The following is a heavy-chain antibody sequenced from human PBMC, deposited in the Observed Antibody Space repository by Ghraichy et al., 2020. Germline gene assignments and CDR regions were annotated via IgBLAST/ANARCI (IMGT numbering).Heavy chain of an antibody. CDR3: AKIGTTSQTDY. CDR1: GLTFSTYA. D-gene: IGHD1-14*01. CDR2: ISASGRDI. J-gene: IGHJ4*02. V-gene: IGHV3-23*01. Sequence: ETLSLTCADSGLTFSTYAMSWVRQAPGKGLQWVSSISASGRDIFYGDSVKGRFTVSKDNSKNTLYLQMNSLRAEDTALYYCAKIGTTSQTDYWGQGTLVTVSS.